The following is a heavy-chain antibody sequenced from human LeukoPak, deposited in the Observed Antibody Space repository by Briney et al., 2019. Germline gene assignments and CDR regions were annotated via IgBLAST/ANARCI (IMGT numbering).Heavy chain of an antibody. CDR3: ARDFGDYLHFDY. CDR2: INPNSGGT. CDR1: GYTFTEYY. J-gene: IGHJ4*02. V-gene: IGHV1-2*02. D-gene: IGHD4-17*01. Sequence: VASVKVSCKASGYTFTEYYMHWVRQAPGQGLEWMGWINPNSGGTNYAQKFQGRVTMTRDTSITTAYMQLSRLRSDDTAVYYCARDFGDYLHFDYWGQGTLVTVSS.